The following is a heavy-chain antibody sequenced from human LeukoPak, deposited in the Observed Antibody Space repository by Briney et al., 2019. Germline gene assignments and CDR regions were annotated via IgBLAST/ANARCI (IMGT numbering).Heavy chain of an antibody. CDR3: ARDVREDYYYYYMDV. CDR2: IYHSGST. CDR1: GGSISSGGYY. J-gene: IGHJ6*03. D-gene: IGHD1-26*01. Sequence: SETLSLTCTVSGGSISSGGYYWSWIRQPPGKGLEWIGYIYHSGSTYYNPSLKSRVTISVDRSKNQFSLKLSSVTAADTAVYYCARDVREDYYYYYMDVWGKGTTVTVSS. V-gene: IGHV4-30-2*01.